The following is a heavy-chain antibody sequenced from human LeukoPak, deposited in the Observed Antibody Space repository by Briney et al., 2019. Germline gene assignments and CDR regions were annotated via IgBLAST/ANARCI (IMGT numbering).Heavy chain of an antibody. D-gene: IGHD4-17*01. J-gene: IGHJ4*02. Sequence: GASVKVSCKASGYTFSSYYIHWVRQAPGQGLEWMGIINPSGGSTRSTQKFQGRVTMTRDTSTSTVYMELSSLRSEDTAVYYCARSRPRDYGDYAGGDYWGQGTLVTVSS. CDR2: INPSGGST. CDR1: GYTFSSYY. CDR3: ARSRPRDYGDYAGGDY. V-gene: IGHV1-46*01.